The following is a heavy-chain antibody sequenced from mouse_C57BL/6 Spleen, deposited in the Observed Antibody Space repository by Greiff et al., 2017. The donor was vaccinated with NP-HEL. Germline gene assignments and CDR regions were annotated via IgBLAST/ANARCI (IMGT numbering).Heavy chain of an antibody. CDR1: GYTFTSYW. CDR3: ARFYYERSSYHAMDY. CDR2: IDPSDSYT. J-gene: IGHJ4*01. D-gene: IGHD1-1*01. Sequence: QVQLQQPGAELVKPGASVKLSCKASGYTFTSYWMQWVKQRPGQGLEWIGEIDPSDSYTNYKQKFKGKATLTVDTSSSTAYMQRSSLTSEDSAVYRCARFYYERSSYHAMDYWGQGSSVTVHS. V-gene: IGHV1-50*01.